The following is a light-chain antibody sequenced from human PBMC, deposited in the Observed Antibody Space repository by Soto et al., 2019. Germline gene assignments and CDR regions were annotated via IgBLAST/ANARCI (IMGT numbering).Light chain of an antibody. J-gene: IGKJ4*01. Sequence: DIPMTQSASSLPASVGDTVTISCQASQDISKYLNWFQQKPGKAPKLLIYDVFNVETGVPSRFSGRGSGTYFTLSISNLQPEDFATYSCQQYDQLPITVGGGTKVDI. CDR1: QDISKY. CDR3: QQYDQLPIT. CDR2: DVF. V-gene: IGKV1-33*01.